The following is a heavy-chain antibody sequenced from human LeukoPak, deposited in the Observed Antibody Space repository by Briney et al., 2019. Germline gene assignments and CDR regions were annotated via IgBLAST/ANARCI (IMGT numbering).Heavy chain of an antibody. CDR2: TFYRSKWYT. Sequence: SQTLSLTCAISGDSVSSNDAAWNWIRQSPSRGLEWLGRTFYRSKWYTEYGVSVRSRITINSDTSKNQFSLQLNSMTPEDTALYCARNVAPAHFDYWGQGALVTVSS. V-gene: IGHV6-1*01. J-gene: IGHJ4*02. CDR1: GDSVSSNDAA. CDR3: RNVAPAHFDY. D-gene: IGHD2-2*01.